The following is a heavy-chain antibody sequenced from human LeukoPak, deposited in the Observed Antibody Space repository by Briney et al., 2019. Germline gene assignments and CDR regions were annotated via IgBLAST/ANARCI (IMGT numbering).Heavy chain of an antibody. J-gene: IGHJ3*02. CDR2: MNPNSGNT. Sequence: ASVKVSCKASGYTFTSYDINWVRQATGQGLEWMGWMNPNSGNTGYAQKFQGRVTITRNTSISIAYMELSSLRSEDTAVYYCARGPYYYDSSSRRQFDIWGQGTMVTVSS. CDR1: GYTFTSYD. V-gene: IGHV1-8*03. D-gene: IGHD3-22*01. CDR3: ARGPYYYDSSSRRQFDI.